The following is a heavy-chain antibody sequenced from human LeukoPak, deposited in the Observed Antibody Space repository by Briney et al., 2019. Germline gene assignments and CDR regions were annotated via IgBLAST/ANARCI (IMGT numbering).Heavy chain of an antibody. V-gene: IGHV4-59*01. D-gene: IGHD3-10*02. CDR1: GGTISAYY. J-gene: IGHJ4*02. Sequence: SETLSLTCTVSGGTISAYYWSWIRQPPGKGLEWLGYIYYSGNTDYNPALKSRGAISVDTSKNQFSLKLSSVTAADTAVYYCARSTGSTMFIDYWGKGTLVTVSS. CDR3: ARSTGSTMFIDY. CDR2: IYYSGNT.